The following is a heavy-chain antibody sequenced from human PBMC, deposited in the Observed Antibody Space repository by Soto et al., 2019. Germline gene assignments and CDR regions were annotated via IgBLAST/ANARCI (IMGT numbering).Heavy chain of an antibody. CDR2: IYPGDSDT. D-gene: IGHD3-3*01. Sequence: PGESLKISCKGSGYIFTRYWIGWVRQMPGKGLEWMGIIYPGDSDTKYSPSFQGQVTISADKSISTAYLQWSSLKASDTAMYYFARQGGIGYYQYFCYGMDVWGQGTMVTVSS. CDR3: ARQGGIGYYQYFCYGMDV. CDR1: GYIFTRYW. V-gene: IGHV5-51*01. J-gene: IGHJ6*02.